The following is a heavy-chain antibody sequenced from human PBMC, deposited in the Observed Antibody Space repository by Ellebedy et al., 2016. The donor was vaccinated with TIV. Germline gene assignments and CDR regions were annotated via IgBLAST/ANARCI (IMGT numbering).Heavy chain of an antibody. J-gene: IGHJ4*02. Sequence: MPSETLSLTCTVSGGSISSYFWTWIRQPPGKELEWIGYIYYSGTSIYNPSLQSRVTISVDPSKNQFSLQLTSVTAADTAVYYCARVLGGSTYGSFDSWGQGTLVTVSS. D-gene: IGHD5-18*01. CDR2: IYYSGTS. CDR1: GGSISSYF. CDR3: ARVLGGSTYGSFDS. V-gene: IGHV4-59*01.